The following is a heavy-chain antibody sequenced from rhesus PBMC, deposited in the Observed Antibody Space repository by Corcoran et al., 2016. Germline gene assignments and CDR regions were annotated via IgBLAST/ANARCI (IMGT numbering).Heavy chain of an antibody. CDR1: GGSISSNY. Sequence: QLQLQESGPGLMKPSETLSLTCAVSGGSISSNYWSWIRQPPGKGLEWIGRISGSGGSTDYNPSLKSRVTISIDTSKNQFSRKLSSVTAADTAVYYCARRALVYYFDYWGQGVLVTVSS. CDR3: ARRALVYYFDY. J-gene: IGHJ4*01. V-gene: IGHV4-173*01. D-gene: IGHD2-39*01. CDR2: ISGSGGST.